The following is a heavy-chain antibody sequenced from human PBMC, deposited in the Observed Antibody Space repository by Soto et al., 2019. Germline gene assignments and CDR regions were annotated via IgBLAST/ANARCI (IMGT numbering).Heavy chain of an antibody. J-gene: IGHJ6*02. CDR3: NRQARSRHPSPGMDV. Sequence: GGSLRLSCAASGFTFSGSAMHWVRQASGKGLEWVGRIRSKANSYATAYAASVKGRFTISRDDSKNTAYLQMNSLKTEDTAVYYCNRQARSRHPSPGMDVWGQGTTVTVSS. CDR1: GFTFSGSA. CDR2: IRSKANSYAT. V-gene: IGHV3-73*01.